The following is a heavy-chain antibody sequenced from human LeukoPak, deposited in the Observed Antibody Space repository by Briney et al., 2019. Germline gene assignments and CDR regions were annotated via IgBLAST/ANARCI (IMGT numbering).Heavy chain of an antibody. CDR3: ARGDIAAAGH. D-gene: IGHD6-13*01. V-gene: IGHV1-2*02. J-gene: IGHJ4*02. CDR1: RYTLTDYY. Sequence: EASVKVSRKASRYTLTDYYVHCVRQAPGQGLEWMGWINPNSGGTFSAQNFQGRVTMTRDTTLSTAYMELSSLRSEDTAVYYCARGDIAAAGHWGQGTLVTVSS. CDR2: INPNSGGT.